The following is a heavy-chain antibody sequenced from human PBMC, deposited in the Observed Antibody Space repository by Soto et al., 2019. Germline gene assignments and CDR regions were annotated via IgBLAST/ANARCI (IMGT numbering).Heavy chain of an antibody. J-gene: IGHJ6*02. V-gene: IGHV4-39*01. CDR3: ARHGTEYSGYDYYYYYGMDV. Sequence: SETLSLTCTVSGGSISSSSYYWGWIRQPPGKGLEWIGSIYYSGSTYYNPSLKSRVTISVDTSKNQFSLKLSSVTAADTAVYYCARHGTEYSGYDYYYYYGMDVWGQGTMVTVSS. CDR1: GGSISSSSYY. D-gene: IGHD5-12*01. CDR2: IYYSGST.